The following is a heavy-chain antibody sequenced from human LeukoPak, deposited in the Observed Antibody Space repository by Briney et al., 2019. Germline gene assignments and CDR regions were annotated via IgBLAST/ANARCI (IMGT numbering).Heavy chain of an antibody. J-gene: IGHJ4*02. CDR3: AKWGDYDILTGYYVPDF. CDR2: ITGSGDTT. D-gene: IGHD3-9*01. CDR1: GFIFRNYA. Sequence: PGASLRLSCAASGFIFRNYAMSWVRQAPGKGLEWVSAITGSGDTTYYADSVKGRFTISGDNSKNTLYVEMNTLRVEDTAIYYCAKWGDYDILTGYYVPDFWGQGTLVTVSS. V-gene: IGHV3-23*01.